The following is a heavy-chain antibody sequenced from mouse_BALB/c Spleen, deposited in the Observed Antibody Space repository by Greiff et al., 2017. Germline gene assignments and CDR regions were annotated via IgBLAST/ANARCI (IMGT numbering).Heavy chain of an antibody. CDR2: ISYSGST. J-gene: IGHJ2*01. V-gene: IGHV3-2*02. CDR3: ASVYY. CDR1: GYSITSDYA. D-gene: IGHD1-1*01. Sequence: EVKLEESGPGLVKPSQSLSLTCTVTGYSITSDYAWNWIRQFPGNKLEWMGYISYSGSTSYNPSLKSRISITRDTSKNQFFLQLNSVTTEDTATYYCASVYYWGQGTTLTVSS.